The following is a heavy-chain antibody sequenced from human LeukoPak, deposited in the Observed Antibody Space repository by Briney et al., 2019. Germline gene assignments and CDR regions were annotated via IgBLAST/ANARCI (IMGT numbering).Heavy chain of an antibody. CDR1: GYTFTSYY. CDR3: AREPPLFYQTQTNFDY. V-gene: IGHV1-46*01. D-gene: IGHD2-2*01. Sequence: ASVKVSCKASGYTFTSYYMHWVRQAPGQGLEWMGIINPSGGSTSYAQKFQGRVTMTRDTSTSTVYMELSSLRSEDTAVYYCAREPPLFYQTQTNFDYWGQGPLVTVSS. J-gene: IGHJ4*02. CDR2: INPSGGST.